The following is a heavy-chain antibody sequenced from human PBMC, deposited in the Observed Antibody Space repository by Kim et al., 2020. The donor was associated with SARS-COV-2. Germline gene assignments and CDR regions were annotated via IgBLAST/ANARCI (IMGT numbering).Heavy chain of an antibody. Sequence: SETLSLTCAVYGGSFSGYYWSWIRQPPGKGLEWIGEINHSGSTNYNPSLKSRVTISVDTSKNQFSLKLSSVTAADTAVYYCAREASGYSSDWGQGTLVTVSS. CDR1: GGSFSGYY. V-gene: IGHV4-34*01. J-gene: IGHJ4*02. D-gene: IGHD6-19*01. CDR3: AREASGYSSD. CDR2: INHSGST.